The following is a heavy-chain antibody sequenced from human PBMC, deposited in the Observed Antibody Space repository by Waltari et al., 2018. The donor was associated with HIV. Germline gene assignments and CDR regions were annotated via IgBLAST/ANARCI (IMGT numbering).Heavy chain of an antibody. D-gene: IGHD2-15*01. CDR3: ARMIVVVVAATGAFES. V-gene: IGHV3-7*01. CDR2: IKQDGSEK. CDR1: GSTLGPYW. J-gene: IGHJ3*02. Sequence: EVLLVESGGGLVQPGGCVGRPCGASGSTLGPYWMSWVRQAPGKGLEWVANIKQDGSEKYYVDSVKGRFTISRDNAKNSLYLQMNSLRAEDTAVYYCARMIVVVVAATGAFESWGQGTMVTVSS.